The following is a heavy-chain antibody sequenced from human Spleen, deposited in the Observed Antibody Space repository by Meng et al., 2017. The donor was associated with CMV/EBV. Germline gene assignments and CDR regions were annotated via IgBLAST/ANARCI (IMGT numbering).Heavy chain of an antibody. V-gene: IGHV4-61*01. CDR1: GGSVGSLSYY. D-gene: IGHD2-2*01. CDR2: IYYSGST. CDR3: ARDLQYQLSDFYYGLDV. Sequence: SETLSLTCTVSGGSVGSLSYYWTWIRQPPGRGLEWIGYIYYSGSTSYNPSLKSRVTISVDTSKNPFSLKLSSVTAADTAVYYCARDLQYQLSDFYYGLDVWGQGTTVTVSS. J-gene: IGHJ6*02.